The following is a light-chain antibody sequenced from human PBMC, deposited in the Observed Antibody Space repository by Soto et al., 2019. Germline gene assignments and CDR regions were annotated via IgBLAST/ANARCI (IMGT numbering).Light chain of an antibody. CDR3: QQRFSWPRT. CDR2: DAS. J-gene: IGKJ1*01. CDR1: QSISSS. Sequence: EIVLTQSPATLSLSPGERGTLSCRASQSISSSLAWYQQKPGQAPRLLIYDASNRATGIPARFSGSGSGTDFTLTISSLEPEDFAAYYCQQRFSWPRTFGQGTKVEIK. V-gene: IGKV3-11*01.